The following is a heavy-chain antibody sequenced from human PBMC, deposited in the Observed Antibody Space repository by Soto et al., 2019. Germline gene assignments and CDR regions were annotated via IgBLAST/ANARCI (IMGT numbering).Heavy chain of an antibody. CDR1: GFTFSTYA. J-gene: IGHJ4*02. Sequence: PGGSLRLSCAASGFTFSTYAMSWVRQAPGKGLEWVSGIFGNGGGISYGDSVKGRFTISRDNSNNMLYLQMHRLRVEDTAVYYCAKDRQPDGLWPFDHWGQGTLVTVSS. CDR2: IFGNGGGI. CDR3: AKDRQPDGLWPFDH. D-gene: IGHD2-8*01. V-gene: IGHV3-23*01.